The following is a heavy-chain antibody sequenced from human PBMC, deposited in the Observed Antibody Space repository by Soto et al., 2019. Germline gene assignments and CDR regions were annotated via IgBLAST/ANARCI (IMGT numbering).Heavy chain of an antibody. CDR2: ISAYNGNT. CDR3: ARGITMVRGVIITSNYFDY. J-gene: IGHJ4*02. D-gene: IGHD3-10*01. CDR1: GYTYTRYG. Sequence: ASVKGSCKTSGYTYTRYGGSWVRQAKRQGLEWMGWISAYNGNTNYAQKLQGRVTMTTDTSTSTAYMELRSLRSDDTAVYYCARGITMVRGVIITSNYFDYWGQGTRVTVSS. V-gene: IGHV1-18*01.